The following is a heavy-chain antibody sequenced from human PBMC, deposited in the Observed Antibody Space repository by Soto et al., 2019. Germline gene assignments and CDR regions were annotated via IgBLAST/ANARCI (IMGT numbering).Heavy chain of an antibody. J-gene: IGHJ6*02. CDR3: ARDRGVVVADHYYYYGMDV. CDR2: IYSGGST. D-gene: IGHD2-15*01. CDR1: GFTVSSNY. Sequence: GGSLRLSCAASGFTVSSNYMSWVRQAPGKGLEWVSVIYSGGSTYYADSVKGRFTISRDNSKNTLYLQMNSLRAEDTAVYYCARDRGVVVADHYYYYGMDVWGQGTTVTVSS. V-gene: IGHV3-53*01.